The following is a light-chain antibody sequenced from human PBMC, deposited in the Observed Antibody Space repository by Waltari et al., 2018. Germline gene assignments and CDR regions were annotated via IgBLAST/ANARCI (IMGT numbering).Light chain of an antibody. Sequence: DIVMTRSPDSLTLSLGERATISCKSSQSVLRTSSNKNFLAWYQQKSGQPPKLLFYWASTRESGVPDRFSGSGSGTDFTLTISSLQSEDVAIYYCQQYYDSPITFGPGTKVDV. J-gene: IGKJ3*01. CDR2: WAS. CDR1: QSVLRTSSNKNF. V-gene: IGKV4-1*01. CDR3: QQYYDSPIT.